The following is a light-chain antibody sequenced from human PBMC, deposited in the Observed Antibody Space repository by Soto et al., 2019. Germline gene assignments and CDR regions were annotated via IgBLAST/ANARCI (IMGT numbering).Light chain of an antibody. CDR1: QGISSY. V-gene: IGKV1-8*01. Sequence: AIRMTQSPSSFSASTGDGVTITCRASQGISSYLAWYQQKPGKAPKLLIYAASTLQSGVPSRFSGSGSGTDFTLTISCLQSEDFATYYCQQYYSYPPFFGPGTKVDIK. CDR2: AAS. J-gene: IGKJ3*01. CDR3: QQYYSYPPF.